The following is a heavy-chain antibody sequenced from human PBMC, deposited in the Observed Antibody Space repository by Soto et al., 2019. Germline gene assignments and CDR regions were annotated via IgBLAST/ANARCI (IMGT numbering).Heavy chain of an antibody. D-gene: IGHD6-25*01. CDR3: ARYTSGALDI. V-gene: IGHV4-34*01. CDR2: INHSGST. CDR1: GGSFSGYY. J-gene: IGHJ3*02. Sequence: PSETLSLTCAVYGGSFSGYYWSWIRQPPGKGLEWIGEINHSGSTNYNPSLKSRVTISVDTSKNQFSLKLSSVTAADTAVYYCARYTSGALDIWGQGTMVT.